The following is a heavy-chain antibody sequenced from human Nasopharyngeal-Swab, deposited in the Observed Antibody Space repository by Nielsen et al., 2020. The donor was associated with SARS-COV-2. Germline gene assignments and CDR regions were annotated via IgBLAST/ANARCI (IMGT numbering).Heavy chain of an antibody. Sequence: SETLSLTCTVSGGSTSSGSYYWSWIRQPAGKGLEWIGRIYTSGSTNYNPSLKSRVTISVDTSKNQFSLKLSSVTAADTAVYYCARGRWDRYYYGMDVWGQGTTVTVSS. D-gene: IGHD1-26*01. V-gene: IGHV4-61*02. CDR1: GGSTSSGSYY. CDR3: ARGRWDRYYYGMDV. J-gene: IGHJ6*02. CDR2: IYTSGST.